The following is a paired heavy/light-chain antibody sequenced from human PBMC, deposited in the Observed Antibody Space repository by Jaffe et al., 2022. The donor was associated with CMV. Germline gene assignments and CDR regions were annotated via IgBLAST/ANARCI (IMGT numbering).Heavy chain of an antibody. CDR2: IDLTDSYT. D-gene: IGHD2-21*01. Sequence: EVQLVQSGAEVKKPGESLRISCEVSGYSFTSYWITWVRQMPGKGLEWMGRIDLTDSYTKYSPSFQGRVTISADKSIRTAYLQWSSLKASDTAIYYCARHSVLVVDAYFYYYMDVWGKGTTVTVSS. V-gene: IGHV5-10-1*03. CDR3: ARHSVLVVDAYFYYYMDV. J-gene: IGHJ6*03. CDR1: GYSFTSYW.
Light chain of an antibody. J-gene: IGLJ2*01. Sequence: QSVLTQPPSASGTPGQRVTISCSGSSSNIGSNAVNWYQQVPGTAPKLLIFSNNQRPSGVPDRFSGSKSGTSASLAISGLQSEDEADYYCAAWDDSLNGPELGGGTKLTVL. CDR2: SNN. CDR3: AAWDDSLNGPE. V-gene: IGLV1-44*01. CDR1: SSNIGSNA.